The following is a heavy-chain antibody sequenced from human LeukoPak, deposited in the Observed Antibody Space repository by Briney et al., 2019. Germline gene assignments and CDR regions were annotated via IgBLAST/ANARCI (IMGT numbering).Heavy chain of an antibody. Sequence: SETLSLTCTVSGVFISGYYWSWIRQPPGKGLEWIGYSYDSGSTNYNPSLKSRVTISVDTSKNQFSLKLTSVSAADTAVYYCATHGTAGYSSTWSDYWGQGTLVTVSS. CDR1: GVFISGYY. CDR3: ATHGTAGYSSTWSDY. V-gene: IGHV4-59*01. J-gene: IGHJ4*02. CDR2: SYDSGST. D-gene: IGHD6-13*01.